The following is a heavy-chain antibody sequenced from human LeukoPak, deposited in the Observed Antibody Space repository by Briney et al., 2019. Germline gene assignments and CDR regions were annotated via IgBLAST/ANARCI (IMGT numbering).Heavy chain of an antibody. CDR1: GGTFSSYA. V-gene: IGHV1-69*06. J-gene: IGHJ4*02. CDR2: IIPIFGTA. CDR3: ARDDSGGSFFDY. D-gene: IGHD2-15*01. Sequence: ASVKVSCKASGGTFSSYAISWVRRAPGQGLEWMGGIIPIFGTANYAQKFQGRVTITADKSTSTAYMELSSLRSEDTAVYYCARDDSGGSFFDYWGQGTLVTVSS.